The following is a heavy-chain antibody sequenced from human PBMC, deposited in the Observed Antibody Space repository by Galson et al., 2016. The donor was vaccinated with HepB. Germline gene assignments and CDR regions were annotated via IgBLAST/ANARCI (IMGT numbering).Heavy chain of an antibody. CDR2: IYYSGDT. D-gene: IGHD2-21*02. CDR3: VSGRVVAVTVIDPFEN. J-gene: IGHJ4*02. V-gene: IGHV4-39*07. Sequence: SETLSLTCSVSGGSISSRNYYWGWIRQPPGKRLEWIASIYYSGDTYYNPSLKSRVTISLDTSKNQFSLRLTSLIAADTAVYYCVSGRVVAVTVIDPFENWGRGTLVTVSS. CDR1: GGSISSRNYY.